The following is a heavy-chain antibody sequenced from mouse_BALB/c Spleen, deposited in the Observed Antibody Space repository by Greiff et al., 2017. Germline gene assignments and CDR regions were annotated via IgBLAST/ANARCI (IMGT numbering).Heavy chain of an antibody. J-gene: IGHJ2*01. V-gene: IGHV5-9-4*01. CDR3: ARARAFDY. D-gene: IGHD3-1*01. CDR2: ISSGGSYT. Sequence: EVMLVESGGGLVKPGGSLKLSCAASGFTFSSFAMSWVRQSPEKRLEWVAEISSGGSYTYYPDTVTGRFTISRDNAKNTLYLEMSSLGSEDTSRYYCARARAFDYWGQGTTLTVSS. CDR1: GFTFSSFA.